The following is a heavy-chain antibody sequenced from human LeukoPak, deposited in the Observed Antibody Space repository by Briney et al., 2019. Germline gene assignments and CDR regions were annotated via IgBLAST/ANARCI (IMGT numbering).Heavy chain of an antibody. J-gene: IGHJ5*02. V-gene: IGHV3-64D*09. CDR3: VKDNRDGDNLAWFDP. D-gene: IGHD4-17*01. CDR2: ISSNGGST. CDR1: GFAFSTYA. Sequence: SGGSLRLSCSASGFAFSTYAMHWVRQAPGGGLEYVSAISSNGGSTHYADPVKGRFTTSRDNSKNTLYLQMSSLRPEDTAVYYCVKDNRDGDNLAWFDPWGQGTLVTVSS.